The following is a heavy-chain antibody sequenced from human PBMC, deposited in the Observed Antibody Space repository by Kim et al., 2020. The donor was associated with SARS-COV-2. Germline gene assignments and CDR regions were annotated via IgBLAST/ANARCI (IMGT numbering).Heavy chain of an antibody. J-gene: IGHJ4*01. Sequence: SETLSLTCSVSGQSIKTNSFFWGWIRQPPGKGLEWIGTIYYAGSTYFNPSLKSRVTISVDTSKNQFSLNLSSVTATDTAVYYCARLNRGAYRYYFDYWGPGAPVTVSS. CDR2: IYYAGST. CDR1: GQSIKTNSFF. CDR3: ARLNRGAYRYYFDY. V-gene: IGHV4-39*01. D-gene: IGHD1-26*01.